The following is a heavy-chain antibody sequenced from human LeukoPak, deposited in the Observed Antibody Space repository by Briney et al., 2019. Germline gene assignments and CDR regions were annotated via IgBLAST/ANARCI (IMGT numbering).Heavy chain of an antibody. D-gene: IGHD3-10*01. CDR3: ARGFSARGVMDY. CDR2: IIPIFGTA. J-gene: IGHJ4*02. CDR1: GGTFSSYA. Sequence: SVKVSCKASGGTFSSYAISWVRQAPGQGLEWMGGIIPIFGTANYAQKFQGRVTITTDESTSTAYMELSSLRSEDTAVYYCARGFSARGVMDYWGQGTLVTVSS. V-gene: IGHV1-69*05.